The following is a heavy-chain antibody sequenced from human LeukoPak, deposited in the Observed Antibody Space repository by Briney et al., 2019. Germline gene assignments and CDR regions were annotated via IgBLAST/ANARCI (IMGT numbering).Heavy chain of an antibody. D-gene: IGHD6-19*01. V-gene: IGHV3-74*01. CDR1: GFTFSSYW. J-gene: IGHJ4*02. Sequence: PGGSLRLSCAASGFTFSSYWVHWVRQAPGKGLVWVSRINGDGSSTNCADSVKGRFTISRDNAKNTLYLQMNSLRAEDTAVYYCASDSTSGWYSNRPDFWGQGTLVTVSS. CDR3: ASDSTSGWYSNRPDF. CDR2: INGDGSST.